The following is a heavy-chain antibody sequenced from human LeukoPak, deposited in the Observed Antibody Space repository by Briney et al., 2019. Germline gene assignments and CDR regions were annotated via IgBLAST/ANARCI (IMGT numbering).Heavy chain of an antibody. CDR3: AKDVYDYGDSATWGLVDY. CDR2: ISYDGSNK. V-gene: IGHV3-30*18. CDR1: GFTFSSYG. D-gene: IGHD4-17*01. Sequence: GGSLRLSCAASGFTFSSYGMHWVRQAPGKGLEWVAVISYDGSNKYYADSVKGRLTISRDNSKNTLYLQMHSLRAEDTAVYYCAKDVYDYGDSATWGLVDYWGQGTLVTVSS. J-gene: IGHJ4*02.